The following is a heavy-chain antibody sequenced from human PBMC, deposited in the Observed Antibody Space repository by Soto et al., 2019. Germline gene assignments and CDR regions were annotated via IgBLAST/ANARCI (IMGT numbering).Heavy chain of an antibody. CDR1: GYIFSNFG. CDR2: ISAYNGNT. Sequence: QVQLVQSGAEVKKPGASAKVSCKASGYIFSNFGISWIRQVPGQGLEWMGWISAYNGNTNYAQKFQGRVTLTTDTSTNTAYMELRSLRSDDTAVYYYARASGGGVGTTSYWGQGTLVTVSS. D-gene: IGHD1-26*01. CDR3: ARASGGGVGTTSY. J-gene: IGHJ4*02. V-gene: IGHV1-18*01.